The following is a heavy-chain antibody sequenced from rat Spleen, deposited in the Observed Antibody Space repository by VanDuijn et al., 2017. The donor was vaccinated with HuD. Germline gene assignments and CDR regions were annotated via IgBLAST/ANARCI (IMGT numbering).Heavy chain of an antibody. Sequence: EVQLVESGGGLVQPGRSLKLSCAASGFTFSDFYMAWVRQTPTKGLDWVTIISSDGSNTHYRDSVKGRFTISRDNGRSTLYLELDSLRSEDMATYYCVRQGYLRDWYFDFWGPGTMVTVSS. CDR2: ISSDGSNT. J-gene: IGHJ1*01. CDR3: VRQGYLRDWYFDF. D-gene: IGHD2-5*01. V-gene: IGHV5-7*01. CDR1: GFTFSDFY.